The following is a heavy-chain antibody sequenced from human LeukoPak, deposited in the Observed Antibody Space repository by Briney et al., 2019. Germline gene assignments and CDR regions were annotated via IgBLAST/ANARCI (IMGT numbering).Heavy chain of an antibody. CDR3: ARGYSGSYPWYFDY. CDR1: GFTFSSYG. D-gene: IGHD1-26*01. V-gene: IGHV3-33*01. J-gene: IGHJ4*02. CDR2: IWYDGSNK. Sequence: GRSLRLSCAASGFTFSSYGMHWVRQAPGKGLEWVAVIWYDGSNKYYADSVKGRFTISRDNSKNTLYLQMNSLRAEDTAVYYCARGYSGSYPWYFDYWGQGTLVTVSS.